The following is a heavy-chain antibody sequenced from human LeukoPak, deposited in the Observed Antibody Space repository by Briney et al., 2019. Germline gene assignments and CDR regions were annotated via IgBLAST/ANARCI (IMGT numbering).Heavy chain of an antibody. CDR2: IDWDDDK. V-gene: IGHV2-70*01. CDR3: PRIRVEYSSSSDYYYYGMDV. D-gene: IGHD6-6*01. J-gene: IGHJ6*02. CDR1: GFSLSTSGMC. Sequence: SGPALVKPTQTPTLTCTFSGFSLSTSGMCVSWIRQPPGKALEWLALIDWDDDKYYSTSLKTRLTISKDTSKNQVVLTMTNMDPVDTATYYCPRIRVEYSSSSDYYYYGMDVWGQGTTVTVSS.